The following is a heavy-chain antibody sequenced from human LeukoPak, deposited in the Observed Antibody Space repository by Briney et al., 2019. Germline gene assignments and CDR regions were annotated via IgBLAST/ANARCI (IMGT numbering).Heavy chain of an antibody. CDR1: GFIFTNYV. Sequence: GGSLRLSCAASGFIFTNYVMNWFRQAPGKELEWVSAVSTTGDGPLYADVVKGRFTISRDNSKNTLYLQMTSLRAEDTAVYYCARAYVSGSYEDVDYWGQGTLVTVSS. J-gene: IGHJ4*02. D-gene: IGHD3-10*01. CDR3: ARAYVSGSYEDVDY. CDR2: VSTTGDGP. V-gene: IGHV3-23*01.